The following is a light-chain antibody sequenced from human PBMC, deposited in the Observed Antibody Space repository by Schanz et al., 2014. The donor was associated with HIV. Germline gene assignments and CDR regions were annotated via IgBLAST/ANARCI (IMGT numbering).Light chain of an antibody. J-gene: IGLJ3*02. CDR2: EGS. Sequence: QSALTQPASLSGSPGQSITISCTGTSIDVGGYDYVSWYQQHPDKAPKLMIYEGSKRPSGVSNRFSGSKSGSAASLTISGLQAEDEADYYCSSCTTSSTLVFGGGTKVTVL. CDR3: SSCTTSSTLV. CDR1: SIDVGGYDY. V-gene: IGLV2-14*01.